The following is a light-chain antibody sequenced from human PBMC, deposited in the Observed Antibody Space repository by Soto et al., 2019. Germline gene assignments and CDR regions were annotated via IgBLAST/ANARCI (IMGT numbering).Light chain of an antibody. Sequence: EIVMTQSPATLSVSPGDRATLSCRASQSVSSNLAWYQQKPGQAPRLLIHGASTRATGIPARFSGSGSGTEFTLIISGLQSEDFAVYYCQQYNVWPTFGQGTKVEIK. CDR1: QSVSSN. V-gene: IGKV3-15*01. J-gene: IGKJ1*01. CDR3: QQYNVWPT. CDR2: GAS.